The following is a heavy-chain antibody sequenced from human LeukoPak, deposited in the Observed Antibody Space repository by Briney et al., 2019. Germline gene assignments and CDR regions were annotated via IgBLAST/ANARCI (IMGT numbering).Heavy chain of an antibody. CDR3: ARDGSHLRDLDY. Sequence: ASVKVSCKASGYTFTGYYMHWVRQAPGQGLEWMGWINPSGGSTSYAQKFQGRVTMTRDTSTSTVYMELSSLRSEDTAVYYCARDGSHLRDLDYWGQGTLVTVSS. J-gene: IGHJ4*02. V-gene: IGHV1-46*01. D-gene: IGHD4-17*01. CDR2: INPSGGST. CDR1: GYTFTGYY.